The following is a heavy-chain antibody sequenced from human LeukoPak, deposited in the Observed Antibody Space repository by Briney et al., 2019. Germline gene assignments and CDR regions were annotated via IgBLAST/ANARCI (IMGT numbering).Heavy chain of an antibody. V-gene: IGHV1-46*01. D-gene: IGHD1-26*01. CDR1: GYTFTSYY. CDR2: INPSGGST. J-gene: IGHJ5*02. Sequence: ASVKVPCRASGYTFTSYYMHWVRQAPGQGREWMGIINPSGGSTSYAQKFQGRVTMTRDMSTSTDYMELSSLRSEDTAVYYCARDNSVGDTAWWFDPWGQGTLVTVSS. CDR3: ARDNSVGDTAWWFDP.